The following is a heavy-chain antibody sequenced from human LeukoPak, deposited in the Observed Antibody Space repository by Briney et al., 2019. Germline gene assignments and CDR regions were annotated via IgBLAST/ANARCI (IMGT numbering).Heavy chain of an antibody. J-gene: IGHJ4*02. D-gene: IGHD2-15*01. CDR1: GFTFDDSA. Sequence: GGSLRLSCAASGFTFDDSAMHWVRQAPGKGLEWVSGITWSSGTIAYADSVKGRFTISRDNAKKSLFLQMNSLRTEDTALYYCAEDIGPRGGCSGSSCYSNYFDYWGQGILVTVSS. V-gene: IGHV3-9*01. CDR3: AEDIGPRGGCSGSSCYSNYFDY. CDR2: ITWSSGTI.